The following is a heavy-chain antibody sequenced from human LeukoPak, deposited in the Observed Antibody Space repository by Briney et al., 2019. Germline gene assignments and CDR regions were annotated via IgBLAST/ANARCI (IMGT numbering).Heavy chain of an antibody. CDR1: GYSFTSYW. CDR3: ARVEGGDPYPLIPAGAFDI. CDR2: IYPGDSDT. Sequence: GESLKISCTGSGYSFTSYWIGWVRQMPGKGLEWMGVIYPGDSDTRYSPSFQGQVTISADKSISTAYLQWSSLKASDTAMYYCARVEGGDPYPLIPAGAFDIWGQGTMVTVSS. V-gene: IGHV5-51*01. J-gene: IGHJ3*02. D-gene: IGHD2-21*02.